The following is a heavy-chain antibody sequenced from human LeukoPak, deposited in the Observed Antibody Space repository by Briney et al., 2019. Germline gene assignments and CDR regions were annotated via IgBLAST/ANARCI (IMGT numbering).Heavy chain of an antibody. J-gene: IGHJ4*02. D-gene: IGHD1-26*01. CDR1: GFIFSSYW. CDR2: IKQDGSEK. CDR3: ARLWCSGSLRDHRGLLPFDY. V-gene: IGHV3-7*05. Sequence: GGSLRLSCAASGFIFSSYWMSWVRQAPGKGREWVANIKQDGSEKHYVDSVKGRFTISRDNAKNSLYLQMNSLRAEDTAVYYCARLWCSGSLRDHRGLLPFDYWGQGTLATVSS.